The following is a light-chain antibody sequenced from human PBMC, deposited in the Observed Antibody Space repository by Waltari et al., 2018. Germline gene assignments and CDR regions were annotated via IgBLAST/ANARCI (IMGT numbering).Light chain of an antibody. J-gene: IGLJ2*01. CDR1: SSDVGGYNY. Sequence: QSALTQPASVSGSPGQSITISCTGTSSDVGGYNYVSWYQQHPGKAPKLMIYAVSNRPSGVSNRFSGSKSGNTASLTISGLQAEDEAGYYCSSYTSSSTPVVFGGGTKLTVL. CDR2: AVS. V-gene: IGLV2-14*01. CDR3: SSYTSSSTPVV.